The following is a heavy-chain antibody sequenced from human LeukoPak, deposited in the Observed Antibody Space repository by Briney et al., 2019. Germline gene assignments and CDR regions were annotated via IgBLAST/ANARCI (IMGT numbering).Heavy chain of an antibody. V-gene: IGHV1-2*02. Sequence: PGASVKVSCKASGYTFTGYYMHWVRQAPGQGLEWMGWINPNSGGTNYAQKFQGRVTMTRNTSISTAYMELSSLRSEDTAVYYCARVNPPADSGWYNYWGQGTLVTVSS. J-gene: IGHJ4*02. D-gene: IGHD6-19*01. CDR1: GYTFTGYY. CDR2: INPNSGGT. CDR3: ARVNPPADSGWYNY.